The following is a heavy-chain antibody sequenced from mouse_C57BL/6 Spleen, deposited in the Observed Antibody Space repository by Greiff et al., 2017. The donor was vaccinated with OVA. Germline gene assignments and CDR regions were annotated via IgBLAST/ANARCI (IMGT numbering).Heavy chain of an antibody. CDR3: ARKGGDRRAMDY. CDR1: GFSLTSYG. V-gene: IGHV2-2*01. J-gene: IGHJ4*01. Sequence: VKLMESGPGLVQPSQSLSITCTVSGFSLTSYGVHWVRQSPGKGLEWMGVIWSGGSTDYNAAFISRLSISKDNSKSQVFFKMNSLQADDTAIYYCARKGGDRRAMDYWGQGTSVTVAS. CDR2: IWSGGST.